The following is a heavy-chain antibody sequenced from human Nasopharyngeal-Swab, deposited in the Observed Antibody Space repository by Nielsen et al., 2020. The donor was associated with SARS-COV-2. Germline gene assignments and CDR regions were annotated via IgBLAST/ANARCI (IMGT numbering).Heavy chain of an antibody. CDR3: ARDPISVVPAADDAFDI. V-gene: IGHV4-61*01. Sequence: SETLSLTCTVSGVSVSSGSYYWSWIRQPPGKGLEWIGYIYYSGSTNYNPSLKSRVTISVDTSKNQFSLKLSSVTAADTAVYYCARDPISVVPAADDAFDIWGQGTMVTVSS. D-gene: IGHD2-2*01. J-gene: IGHJ3*02. CDR1: GVSVSSGSYY. CDR2: IYYSGST.